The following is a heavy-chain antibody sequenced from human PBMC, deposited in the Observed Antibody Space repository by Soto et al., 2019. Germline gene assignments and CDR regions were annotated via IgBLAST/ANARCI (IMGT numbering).Heavy chain of an antibody. Sequence: SGPTLVNPTETLTVTCTFSGFSLTSPGMCVSWIRQPPGKALEWLALIERDDDDKYYSTSLKTRLTISKDTRKNQVVLTMANMDPADTATYYCARSIRGPRRFNGMDVWGQGTTVTVSS. CDR2: IERDDDDK. D-gene: IGHD1-20*01. J-gene: IGHJ6*02. CDR3: ARSIRGPRRFNGMDV. CDR1: GFSLTSPGMC. V-gene: IGHV2-70*13.